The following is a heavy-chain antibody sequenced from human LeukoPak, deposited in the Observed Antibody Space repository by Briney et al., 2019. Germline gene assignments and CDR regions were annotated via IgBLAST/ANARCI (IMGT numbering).Heavy chain of an antibody. J-gene: IGHJ6*04. CDR1: GFTFSSYE. Sequence: GGSLRLSCAASGFTFSSYETNWVRQAPGKVLEWVSYISSSGSTIYYADSVKGRFTISRDNAKNSLYLQMNSLRAEDTAVYYCAELGITMIGGVWGKGATVTISS. CDR2: ISSSGSTI. CDR3: AELGITMIGGV. D-gene: IGHD3-10*02. V-gene: IGHV3-48*03.